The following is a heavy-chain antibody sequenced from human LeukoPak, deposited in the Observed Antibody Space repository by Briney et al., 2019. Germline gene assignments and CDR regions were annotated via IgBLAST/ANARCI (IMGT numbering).Heavy chain of an antibody. J-gene: IGHJ4*02. CDR1: GGSISSYY. CDR2: IYTSGST. CDR3: ARDGPYYYDSSGYYTYYFDY. Sequence: PSETLSLTCTVSGGSISSYYWSWIRQPAGKGLEWIGRIYTSGSTNYNPSLKSRVTISVDKSKNQYSLKLSSVTAADTAVYYCARDGPYYYDSSGYYTYYFDYWGQGTLVTVSS. D-gene: IGHD3-22*01. V-gene: IGHV4-4*07.